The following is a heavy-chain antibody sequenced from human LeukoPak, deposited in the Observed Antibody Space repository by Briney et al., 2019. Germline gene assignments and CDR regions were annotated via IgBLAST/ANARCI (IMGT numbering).Heavy chain of an antibody. Sequence: ASVKVSCKASGGTFTSYAISWVRQAPGQGLEWMGGIIPIFGTANYAQKFQSRVTITADESTSTAYMELSSLRSEDTAVYYCARGAPYSNYFDYWGQGTLVTVSS. J-gene: IGHJ4*02. CDR2: IIPIFGTA. D-gene: IGHD4-11*01. V-gene: IGHV1-69*13. CDR1: GGTFTSYA. CDR3: ARGAPYSNYFDY.